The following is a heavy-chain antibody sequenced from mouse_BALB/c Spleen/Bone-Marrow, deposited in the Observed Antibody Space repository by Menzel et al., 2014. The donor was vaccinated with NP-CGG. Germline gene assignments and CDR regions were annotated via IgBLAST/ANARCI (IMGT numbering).Heavy chain of an antibody. V-gene: IGHV1-54*01. CDR1: GYAFTDYL. CDR3: ARYDGYFDY. J-gene: IGHJ2*01. CDR2: INPGSGST. D-gene: IGHD2-3*01. Sequence: VKVVESGAELVRPGTSVKVSCKASGYAFTDYLMEWLKQRPGQGLEWIGVINPGSGSTNYNEKFKDKATLTADKSSSTACMQLSSLTSDDSAVYFCARYDGYFDYWGQGTILTVSS.